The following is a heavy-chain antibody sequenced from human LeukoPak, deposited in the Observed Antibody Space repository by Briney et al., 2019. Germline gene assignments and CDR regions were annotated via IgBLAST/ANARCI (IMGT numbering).Heavy chain of an antibody. Sequence: GGSLRLSCAASGFTFSSYAMSWVRQAPGKGLEWVSGISGSDGSTNYADSVKGRFTISRDNAKNSPYLQMNSLRAEDTAVYYCARDRAQSGYSYGLLTFDYWGQGTLVTVSS. J-gene: IGHJ4*02. CDR1: GFTFSSYA. D-gene: IGHD5-18*01. V-gene: IGHV3-23*01. CDR2: ISGSDGST. CDR3: ARDRAQSGYSYGLLTFDY.